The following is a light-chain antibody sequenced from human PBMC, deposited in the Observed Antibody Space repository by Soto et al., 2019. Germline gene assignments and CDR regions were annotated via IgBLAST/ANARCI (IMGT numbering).Light chain of an antibody. Sequence: QSVLTQPASVSGSPGQSITISCTGTSSDVGGFNYVSWYQQHPGKAPKLMIYDVTNRPSGVSYLFSGSKSGNTASLTISGLRAEDEADYYCNSYTSSSTYVFGTGTKLTVL. CDR1: SSDVGGFNY. J-gene: IGLJ1*01. CDR2: DVT. CDR3: NSYTSSSTYV. V-gene: IGLV2-14*03.